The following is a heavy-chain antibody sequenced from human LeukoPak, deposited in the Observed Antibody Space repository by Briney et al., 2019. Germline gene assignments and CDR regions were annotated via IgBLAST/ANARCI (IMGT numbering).Heavy chain of an antibody. CDR3: AKDTRGYSGYDLIG. CDR1: GFTFDDYA. D-gene: IGHD5-12*01. CDR2: ISWNSGSI. V-gene: IGHV3-9*01. J-gene: IGHJ4*02. Sequence: GGSLRLSCAASGFTFDDYAMHWVRQAPGKGLEWVSGISWNSGSIGYADSVKGRFTISRDNAKNSLYLQMNSLRAEDTALYYCAKDTRGYSGYDLIGWGQGTLVTVSS.